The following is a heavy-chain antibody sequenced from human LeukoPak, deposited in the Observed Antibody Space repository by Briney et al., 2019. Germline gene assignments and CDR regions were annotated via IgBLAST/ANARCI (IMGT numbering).Heavy chain of an antibody. Sequence: PGRSLRLSCAASGFTFSSYGMHWVRQAPGKGLEGVAVISYDGSNKYYADSVKGRFTISRDNSKNTLYLQMNSLRAEDTAVYYCAKSQYSSFRYYYYGMDVWGQGTTVTVSS. V-gene: IGHV3-30*18. J-gene: IGHJ6*02. D-gene: IGHD6-6*01. CDR1: GFTFSSYG. CDR2: ISYDGSNK. CDR3: AKSQYSSFRYYYYGMDV.